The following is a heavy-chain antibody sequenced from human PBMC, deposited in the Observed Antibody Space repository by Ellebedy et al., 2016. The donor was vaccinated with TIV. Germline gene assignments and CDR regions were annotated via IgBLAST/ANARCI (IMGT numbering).Heavy chain of an antibody. J-gene: IGHJ5*02. CDR1: GGTFNDYF. D-gene: IGHD3-10*01. V-gene: IGHV4-34*01. Sequence: SETLSLTXAVYGGTFNDYFWTWIRQPPGKGLEWIGEIDHSGSTNYSPSLKSRLTMSIDTSKNQFSLKLSSVTAADTAVYFCARRGYGSGRYNWFDPWGQGTLVTVSS. CDR2: IDHSGST. CDR3: ARRGYGSGRYNWFDP.